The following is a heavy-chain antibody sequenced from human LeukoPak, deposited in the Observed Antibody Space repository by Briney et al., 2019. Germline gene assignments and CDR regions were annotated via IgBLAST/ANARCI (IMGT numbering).Heavy chain of an antibody. CDR1: GYSISSGCY. CDR3: VRMLYANTVDHHFEY. CDR2: IYHSGST. Sequence: SETLSLTCIVSGYSISSGCYWGWIRQPPGKGLEWIGSIYHSGSTHYNPSLKSRVTISVDTSKNQFSLKLSSVTAADTAVYYCVRMLYANTVDHHFEYWGQGTLVTVSS. D-gene: IGHD2-8*01. J-gene: IGHJ4*02. V-gene: IGHV4-38-2*02.